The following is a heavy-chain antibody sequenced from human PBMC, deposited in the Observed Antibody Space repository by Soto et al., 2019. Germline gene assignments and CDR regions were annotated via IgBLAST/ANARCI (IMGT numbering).Heavy chain of an antibody. CDR2: IYYRGST. CDR3: ARDGGWYFSDYYYGMDV. V-gene: IGHV4-59*01. CDR1: GGSINSDY. Sequence: SETLSLTCTVSGGSINSDYWSWIRQPPGKGLEWIGYIYYRGSTDYNPSLKSRVTISVDTSKNQFSLKLSSVTAADTAVYYCARDGGWYFSDYYYGMDVWGQGATVTVSS. D-gene: IGHD6-19*01. J-gene: IGHJ6*02.